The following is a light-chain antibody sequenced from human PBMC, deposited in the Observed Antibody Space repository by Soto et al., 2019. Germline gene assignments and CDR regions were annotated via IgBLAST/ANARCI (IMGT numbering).Light chain of an antibody. CDR1: QSVFSN. CDR3: QQYGSSGT. J-gene: IGKJ1*01. CDR2: RAS. Sequence: EIVMTQSPATLSVSPGERATLSCRASQSVFSNIGWYQQRPGQAPRLLIYRASTRATGIPARFSGSGSGTEFTLTISRLEPEDFAVYYCQQYGSSGTFGQGTKVDIK. V-gene: IGKV3-15*01.